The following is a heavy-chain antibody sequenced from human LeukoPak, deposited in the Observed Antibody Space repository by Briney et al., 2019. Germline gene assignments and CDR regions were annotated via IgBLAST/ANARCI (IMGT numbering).Heavy chain of an antibody. CDR1: GFAVNSNY. J-gene: IGHJ1*01. CDR3: AGDRRYDSSGYFQH. Sequence: LTGGSLRLSCAASGFAVNSNYMSWVRQAPGKGLEWLSVIYSAGTTFYADSVKDRLSISRDNSKNTLYLHMDSLRAEDTAVYYCAGDRRYDSSGYFQHWGRAPWSPSPQ. CDR2: IYSAGTT. V-gene: IGHV3-66*01. D-gene: IGHD3-22*01.